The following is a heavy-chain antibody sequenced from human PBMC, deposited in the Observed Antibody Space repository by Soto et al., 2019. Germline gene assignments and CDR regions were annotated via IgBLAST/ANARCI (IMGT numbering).Heavy chain of an antibody. Sequence: PSETLSLTCAVSGYSISSGYYWGWIRQPPGKGLEWIGSIYHSGSTYYNPSLKSRVTISVDTSKNQFSLKLSSVTAADTAVYYCARDSSGYYRRRYAFDIWGQRTMVTVSS. CDR1: GYSISSGYY. J-gene: IGHJ3*02. CDR3: ARDSSGYYRRRYAFDI. V-gene: IGHV4-38-2*02. CDR2: IYHSGST. D-gene: IGHD3-22*01.